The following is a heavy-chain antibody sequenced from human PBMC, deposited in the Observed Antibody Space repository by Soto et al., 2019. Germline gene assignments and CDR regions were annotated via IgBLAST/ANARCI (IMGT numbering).Heavy chain of an antibody. CDR3: VRDVNYYDSSGYRDY. CDR1: GFTFSTYS. D-gene: IGHD3-22*01. Sequence: EVQLVESGGGLVKPGGSLRLSCAASGFTFSTYSLHWVRQAPGKGLEWVSSISSTSSYIYYADSVKGRFTISRDNAKNSQYLQMTSLRAEDTAVYYCVRDVNYYDSSGYRDYWGQGTLVTVSS. CDR2: ISSTSSYI. J-gene: IGHJ4*02. V-gene: IGHV3-21*01.